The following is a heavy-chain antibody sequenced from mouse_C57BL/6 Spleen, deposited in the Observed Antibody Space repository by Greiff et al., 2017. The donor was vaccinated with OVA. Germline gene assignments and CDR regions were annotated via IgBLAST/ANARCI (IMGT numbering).Heavy chain of an antibody. V-gene: IGHV1-69*01. CDR2: IDPSDSYT. Sequence: QVQLQQPGAELVMPGASVKLSCKASGYTFTSYWMHWVKQRPGQGLEWIGEIDPSDSYTNYNQKFKGKSTLTVDKSSSTAYMQLSSLTSEDSAVYYCARASSGLLFAYWGQGTLVTVSA. CDR3: ARASSGLLFAY. CDR1: GYTFTSYW. J-gene: IGHJ3*01. D-gene: IGHD3-2*02.